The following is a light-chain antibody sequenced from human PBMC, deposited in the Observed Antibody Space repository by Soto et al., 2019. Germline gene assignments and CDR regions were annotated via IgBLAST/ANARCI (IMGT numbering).Light chain of an antibody. CDR3: SSYTNINTRACV. Sequence: QSVLTQPPSVSGAPGQRVTISCTGSSSNIGAGYPVHWYQQLPGTAPKLLVAGNRPSGVPDRFSVSKSGASASLAITGLQAEDEAEYYCSSYTNINTRACVFGTGTKVTVL. CDR2: G. V-gene: IGLV1-40*01. J-gene: IGLJ1*01. CDR1: SSNIGAGYP.